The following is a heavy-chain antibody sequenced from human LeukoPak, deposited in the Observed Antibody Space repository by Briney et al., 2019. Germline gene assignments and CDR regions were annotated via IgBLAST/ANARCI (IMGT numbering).Heavy chain of an antibody. Sequence: GGSLRLSCAASGFTFSSCSMNWDRQAPGKGLEWVSSISSSSSYIYYADSVKGRFTISRDNAKNSLYLQMNSLRAEDTAVYYCARKGITMVRGVIIIVAFFDYWGQGTLVTVSS. D-gene: IGHD3-10*01. CDR1: GFTFSSCS. CDR3: ARKGITMVRGVIIIVAFFDY. V-gene: IGHV3-21*01. J-gene: IGHJ4*02. CDR2: ISSSSSYI.